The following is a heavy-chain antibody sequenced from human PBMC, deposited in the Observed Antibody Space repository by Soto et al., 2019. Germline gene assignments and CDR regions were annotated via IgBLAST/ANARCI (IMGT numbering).Heavy chain of an antibody. D-gene: IGHD1-1*01. CDR3: ARQRAGTGWGPEYFAD. Sequence: QLQLQESGPGLVKPSDTLSLTCTVSGDSISSKSYYWGWIRQPPGKGLEWIGSSFYSGSTYYNPALKSRVTISRDTPRNQFYLKLTSVTAADTALYYCARQRAGTGWGPEYFADWGQGTRVTVSS. J-gene: IGHJ1*01. CDR2: SFYSGST. CDR1: GDSISSKSYY. V-gene: IGHV4-39*01.